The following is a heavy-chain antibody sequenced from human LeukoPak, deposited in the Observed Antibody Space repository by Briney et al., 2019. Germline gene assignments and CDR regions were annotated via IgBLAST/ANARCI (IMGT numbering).Heavy chain of an antibody. Sequence: GGSLRLSCAASGFTFSSYGMHWVRQAPGKGLEWVSAISGSGGSTYYADSVKGRFTISRDNSKNTLYLQMNSLRAEDTAVYYCARRGICSGGSCYSDYYYYGMDVWGQGTTVTVSS. V-gene: IGHV3-23*01. J-gene: IGHJ6*02. CDR2: ISGSGGST. CDR1: GFTFSSYG. CDR3: ARRGICSGGSCYSDYYYYGMDV. D-gene: IGHD2-15*01.